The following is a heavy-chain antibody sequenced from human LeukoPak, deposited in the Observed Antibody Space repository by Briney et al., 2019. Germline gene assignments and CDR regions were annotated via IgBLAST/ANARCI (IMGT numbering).Heavy chain of an antibody. V-gene: IGHV1-69*04. CDR3: ARDDSVAEAFDY. Sequence: ASVKVSCKASGGTFSSYAISWVRQAPGQGLEWMGRIIPILGIANYAQKFQGRVTITADKSTSTAYMELSSPRSEDTAVYYCARDDSVAEAFDYWGQGTLVTVSS. CDR1: GGTFSSYA. J-gene: IGHJ4*02. CDR2: IIPILGIA. D-gene: IGHD6-19*01.